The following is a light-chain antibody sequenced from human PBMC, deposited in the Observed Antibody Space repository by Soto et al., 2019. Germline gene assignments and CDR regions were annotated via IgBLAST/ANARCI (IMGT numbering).Light chain of an antibody. V-gene: IGKV3-15*01. CDR1: QSVSSN. J-gene: IGKJ4*01. Sequence: EIVMTPSPATLSVSPGETATLSCRASQSVSSNLAWYQQKPDPTPKLLNYVASTRTTGIPAMFSGSGSGTEFTLTISSLQSEDFAVYYCQQYNVWPLTFGGGTKVEIK. CDR3: QQYNVWPLT. CDR2: VAS.